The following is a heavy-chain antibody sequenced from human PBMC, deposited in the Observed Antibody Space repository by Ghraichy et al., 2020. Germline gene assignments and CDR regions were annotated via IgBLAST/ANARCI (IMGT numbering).Heavy chain of an antibody. CDR2: INHSGST. J-gene: IGHJ6*03. V-gene: IGHV4-34*01. D-gene: IGHD3-10*01. Sequence: SQTLSLTCAVYGGSLTNYYWSWIRQSPGKGLEWIGEINHSGSTNYNRSLKSRVTISADTSKNQFSLKLNSVTAADTAIYYCTYGRVRRVIITTYYHYMDVWGKGTTVTVSS. CDR1: GGSLTNYY. CDR3: TYGRVRRVIITTYYHYMDV.